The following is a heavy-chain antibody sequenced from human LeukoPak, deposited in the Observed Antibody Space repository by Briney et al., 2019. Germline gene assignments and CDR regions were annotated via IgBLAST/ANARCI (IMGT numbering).Heavy chain of an antibody. J-gene: IGHJ3*02. V-gene: IGHV4-4*07. CDR1: GGSFSGYY. D-gene: IGHD2-15*01. Sequence: ASETLSLTCAVYGGSFSGYYWSWIRQPAGKGLEWIGRIYTSGSTNYNPSLKSRVTISVDTSKNQFSLKLSSVTAADTAVYYCARDSVVVAATYAFDIWGQGTMVTVSS. CDR3: ARDSVVVAATYAFDI. CDR2: IYTSGST.